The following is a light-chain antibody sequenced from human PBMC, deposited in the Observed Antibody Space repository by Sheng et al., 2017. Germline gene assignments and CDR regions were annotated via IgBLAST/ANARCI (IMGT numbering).Light chain of an antibody. CDR3: GYFNFT. CDR1: QSVSSSY. V-gene: IGKV3-20*01. J-gene: IGKJ1*01. Sequence: PGERVTLSCRASQSVSSSYLTWYQQKPGQAPRLLIYGASSRATDIPDRFSGSGSGTDFTLTISSLARLGSLVFDVGYFNFTF. CDR2: GAS.